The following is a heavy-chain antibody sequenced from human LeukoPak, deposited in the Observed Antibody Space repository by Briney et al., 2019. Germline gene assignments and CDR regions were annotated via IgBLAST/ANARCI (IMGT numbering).Heavy chain of an antibody. V-gene: IGHV3-23*01. Sequence: QPGGSLRLSCAASGFTFSNYAMSWVRQAPGKGLEWVSVISGSGGSTYYADSVKGRFTISRDNPKNTLYLQMNSLRAEDTAVYYCANGKGVAVAVGTWGQGTLVTVSS. CDR1: GFTFSNYA. J-gene: IGHJ5*02. D-gene: IGHD6-19*01. CDR3: ANGKGVAVAVGT. CDR2: ISGSGGST.